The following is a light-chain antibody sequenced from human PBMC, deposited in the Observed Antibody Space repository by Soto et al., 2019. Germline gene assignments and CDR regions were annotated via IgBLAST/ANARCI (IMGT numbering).Light chain of an antibody. CDR2: DAS. J-gene: IGKJ5*01. CDR3: QQRSNWPPN. V-gene: IGKV3-11*01. CDR1: QSVSSY. Sequence: EIVMTQSPATLPVSPGERATLSCRASQSVSSYLAWYQQKPGQAPRLLIYDASNRATGIPARFSGSGSGTDFILTISSLEPEDFAVYYCQQRSNWPPNFGQGTRLEIK.